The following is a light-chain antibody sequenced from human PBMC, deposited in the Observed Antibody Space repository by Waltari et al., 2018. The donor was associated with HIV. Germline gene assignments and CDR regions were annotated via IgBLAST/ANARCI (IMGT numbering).Light chain of an antibody. CDR1: SSDVGNYDY. J-gene: IGLJ3*02. Sequence: QSSLTQPRSMSGSPGQSVTISCTGTSSDVGNYDYVSWYQQHPGKAPKLILYDVSERPPGVPDRFSGSKSGNTASLTISGLQVEDEAVYHCCSFAGSSTFVVFGGGTSLTVL. CDR3: CSFAGSSTFVV. V-gene: IGLV2-11*01. CDR2: DVS.